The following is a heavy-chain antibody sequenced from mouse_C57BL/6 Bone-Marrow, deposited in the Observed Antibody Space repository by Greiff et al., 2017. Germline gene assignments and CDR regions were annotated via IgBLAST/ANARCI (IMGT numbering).Heavy chain of an antibody. Sequence: QVQLQQSGAELARPGASVKLSCKASGFTFTSYGISWVKQTPGQGLEWIGEICPRSGNTYYNDKFKGSATLTADKSSSTVYLELRSLTSEDTAVYFCARGGYFDVWGTGTTVTVSS. J-gene: IGHJ1*03. V-gene: IGHV1-81*01. CDR1: GFTFTSYG. CDR3: ARGGYFDV. CDR2: ICPRSGNT.